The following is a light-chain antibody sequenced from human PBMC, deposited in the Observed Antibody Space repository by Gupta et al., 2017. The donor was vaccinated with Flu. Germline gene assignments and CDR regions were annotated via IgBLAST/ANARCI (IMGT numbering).Light chain of an antibody. CDR2: EVS. J-gene: IGLJ3*02. CDR3: SAYTTSNSWV. Sequence: SDIGAYNYVSWYQQYPDRAPKMLLYEVSKWSSGAASRFSGSRSGNTAYLTISGLQVEDEAFYHCSAYTTSNSWVFGGGTKVSVL. CDR1: SDIGAYNY. V-gene: IGLV2-14*01.